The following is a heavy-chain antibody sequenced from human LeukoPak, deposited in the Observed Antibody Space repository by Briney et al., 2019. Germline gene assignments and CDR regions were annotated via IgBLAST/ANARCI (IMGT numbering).Heavy chain of an antibody. CDR1: GFTFSNNW. CDR2: GKKDASEK. J-gene: IGHJ4*02. CDR3: ARGPPYGSRSDYFDY. V-gene: IGHV3-7*01. D-gene: IGHD3-10*01. Sequence: GSLRLSRAASGFTFSNNWMTWVRQAPGKGLEWVARGKKDASEKYYVDSVKGRFTISRDNAKNSLYLQMNSLRVEDTAVYYCARGPPYGSRSDYFDYWGQGTLVTVSS.